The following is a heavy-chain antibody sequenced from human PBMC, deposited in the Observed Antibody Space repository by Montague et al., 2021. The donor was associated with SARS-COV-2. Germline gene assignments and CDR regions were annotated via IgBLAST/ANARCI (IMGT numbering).Heavy chain of an antibody. Sequence: SETLSLTCSVSGGSISSYYWSWIRQSPGKGLEWIGYIFHSGITDXXPSLESRVTISVDMSKNQFSLQLNSVTAADSAVYYCARTEYNWNDWFDPWGQGTLVTVSS. D-gene: IGHD1-20*01. CDR2: IFHSGIT. CDR1: GGSISSYY. CDR3: ARTEYNWNDWFDP. V-gene: IGHV4-59*13. J-gene: IGHJ5*02.